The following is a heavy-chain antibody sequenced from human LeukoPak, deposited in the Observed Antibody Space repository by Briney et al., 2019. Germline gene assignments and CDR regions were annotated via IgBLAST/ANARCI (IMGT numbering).Heavy chain of an antibody. V-gene: IGHV4-30-4*01. CDR2: IYHSGST. CDR1: GGSISSGDYY. Sequence: SETLSLTCTVSGGSISSGDYYWSWIRQPPGKGLEWIGYIYHSGSTYYNPSLKSRVTISVDTSKNQFSLKLSSVTAADTAVYYCARVPGRRYCTNGVCFNFDYWGQGTLVTVSS. CDR3: ARVPGRRYCTNGVCFNFDY. D-gene: IGHD2-8*01. J-gene: IGHJ4*02.